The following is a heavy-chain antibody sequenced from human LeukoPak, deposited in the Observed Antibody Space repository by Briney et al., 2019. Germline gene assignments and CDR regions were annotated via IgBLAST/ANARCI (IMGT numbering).Heavy chain of an antibody. CDR2: ISAYNGNT. V-gene: IGHV1-18*04. CDR3: ARDYYDSSGYYPRDY. CDR1: GYTFTSYY. Sequence: ASVKVSCKASGYTFTSYYMHWVRQAPGQGLEWMGWISAYNGNTNYAQKLQGRVTMTTDTSTSTAYMELRSLRSDDTAVYYCARDYYDSSGYYPRDYWGQGTLVTVSS. D-gene: IGHD3-22*01. J-gene: IGHJ4*02.